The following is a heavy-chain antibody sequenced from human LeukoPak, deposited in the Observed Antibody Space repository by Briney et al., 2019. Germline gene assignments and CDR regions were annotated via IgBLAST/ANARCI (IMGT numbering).Heavy chain of an antibody. CDR1: GGSISSSNW. CDR2: IYHSGST. V-gene: IGHV4-4*02. CDR3: ATYCSSTSCYAGVDY. D-gene: IGHD2-2*01. Sequence: SGTLSLTCAVSGGSISSSNWWSWVRQPPGKGLEWIGEIYHSGSTNYNPSLKSRVTISVDKSKNQFSLKLSSVTAADTAVYYCATYCSSTSCYAGVDYWGQGTLVTVSS. J-gene: IGHJ4*02.